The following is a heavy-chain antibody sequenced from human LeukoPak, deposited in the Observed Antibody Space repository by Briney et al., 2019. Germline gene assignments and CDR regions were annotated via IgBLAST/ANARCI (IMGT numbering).Heavy chain of an antibody. V-gene: IGHV1-18*01. CDR2: ISAYNGNT. Sequence: ASVKVSCKATGGTFSTFPVSWVRQAPGQGLEWMGWISAYNGNTNYAQKLQGRVTMTTDTSTSTAYMELRSLRYDDTAVYYCARDDYYYDSSGYYSPFDYWGQGTLVTVSS. D-gene: IGHD3-22*01. CDR1: GGTFSTFP. J-gene: IGHJ4*02. CDR3: ARDDYYYDSSGYYSPFDY.